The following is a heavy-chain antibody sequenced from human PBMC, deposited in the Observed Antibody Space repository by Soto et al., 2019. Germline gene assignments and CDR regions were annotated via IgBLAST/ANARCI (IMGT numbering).Heavy chain of an antibody. CDR1: GFTFSSKY. Sequence: EVPLVESGGGLVQPGGSLRVSCAASGFTFSSKYMTWVRQAPGKGLEWVTVIYSGGSTYYADSVKGRFTISRDNSKNTLYLQMNSLRAEDTAVYYCARGDYAWPLDYWGQGTLVIVSS. CDR3: ARGDYAWPLDY. J-gene: IGHJ4*02. V-gene: IGHV3-66*01. CDR2: IYSGGST. D-gene: IGHD4-17*01.